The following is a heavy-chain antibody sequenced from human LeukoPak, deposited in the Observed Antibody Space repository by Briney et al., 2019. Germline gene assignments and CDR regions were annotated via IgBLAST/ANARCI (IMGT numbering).Heavy chain of an antibody. Sequence: SETLSLTCTVSGYSISSGYFWGWIRQPPGKGLEWIGSIYHSGNTYYNSSLKSRVTISEDTSKNQFSLKLSSVTAADTAVYYCARVVGATPRVYYYYYYMDVWGKGTTVTISS. CDR3: ARVVGATPRVYYYYYYMDV. V-gene: IGHV4-38-2*02. CDR2: IYHSGNT. CDR1: GYSISSGYF. J-gene: IGHJ6*03. D-gene: IGHD1-26*01.